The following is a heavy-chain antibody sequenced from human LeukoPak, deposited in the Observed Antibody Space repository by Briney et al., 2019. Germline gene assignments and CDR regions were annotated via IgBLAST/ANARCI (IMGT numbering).Heavy chain of an antibody. D-gene: IGHD5/OR15-5a*01. CDR1: GFTFSSYW. CDR2: IKEDGSEK. V-gene: IGHV3-7*01. J-gene: IGHJ4*02. Sequence: GGSLRLSCVGSGFTFSSYWINWVRQAPGKGLEWVANIKEDGSEKYYVDSVKGRFTISRDNAKNSVYLQTNNLRVEDTAVYYCARVRLYDSRDLDDWGQGTLVTVSS. CDR3: ARVRLYDSRDLDD.